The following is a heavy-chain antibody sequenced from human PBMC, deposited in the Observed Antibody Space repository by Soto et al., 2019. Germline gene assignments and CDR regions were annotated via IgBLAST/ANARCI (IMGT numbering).Heavy chain of an antibody. V-gene: IGHV4-59*01. D-gene: IGHD2-21*01. CDR3: AKDYLWTGFDP. CDR1: GGSFSGYY. CDR2: VYYSGTT. Sequence: SETLSLTCAVYGGSFSGYYWSWVRQAPRKGLEWIGYVYYSGTTNYNPSLKSRVTISVDTSKNQFSLKLKSETAADTAVYYCAKDYLWTGFDPWGQGILVTVSS. J-gene: IGHJ5*02.